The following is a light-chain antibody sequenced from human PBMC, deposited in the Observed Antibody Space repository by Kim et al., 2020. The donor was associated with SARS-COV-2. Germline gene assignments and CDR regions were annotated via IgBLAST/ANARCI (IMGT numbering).Light chain of an antibody. CDR3: TAWDSSLSAWV. J-gene: IGLJ3*02. Sequence: TPPPPSTGTRNNVGDNGPAWLQQQQGHPPTLLPYRSDNRPSGISARLSASRSGNTASLTITGIQPEDEADYYCTAWDSSLSAWVFGGGTQLTVL. V-gene: IGLV10-54*01. CDR2: RSD. CDR1: RNNVGDNG.